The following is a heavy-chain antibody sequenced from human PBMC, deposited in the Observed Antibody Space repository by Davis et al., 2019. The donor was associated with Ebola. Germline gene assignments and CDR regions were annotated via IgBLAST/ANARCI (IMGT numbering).Heavy chain of an antibody. D-gene: IGHD6-6*01. J-gene: IGHJ4*02. Sequence: ASVKVSCKASGYTFTSYAMHWVRQAPGQGLEWMGWINPNSGGTNYAQKFPGWVTMTRDTSISTAYMELSRLRSDDTAVYYCARVAADSSCFDYWGQGTLVTVSS. CDR3: ARVAADSSCFDY. V-gene: IGHV1-2*04. CDR1: GYTFTSYA. CDR2: INPNSGGT.